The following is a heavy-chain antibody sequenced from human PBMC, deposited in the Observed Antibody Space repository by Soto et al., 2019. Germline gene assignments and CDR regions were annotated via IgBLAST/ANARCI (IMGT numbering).Heavy chain of an antibody. CDR3: TRADVTVTLSVFDP. D-gene: IGHD4-17*01. Sequence: QVQLVESGGGVVQPGRSQRLSCAASGFIFSSFPMHWVRQAPGKGLEWVAVISDDGNTKYYADSVKGRFTISRDNSKNTLYLQMNSLSAEDTAVYYCTRADVTVTLSVFDPWGQGTLVTVSS. CDR1: GFIFSSFP. J-gene: IGHJ5*02. V-gene: IGHV3-30-3*01. CDR2: ISDDGNTK.